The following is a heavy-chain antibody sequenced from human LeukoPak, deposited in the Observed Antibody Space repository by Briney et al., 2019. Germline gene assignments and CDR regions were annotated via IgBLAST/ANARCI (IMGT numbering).Heavy chain of an antibody. D-gene: IGHD2-15*01. J-gene: IGHJ6*02. V-gene: IGHV3-23*01. CDR1: GFTFSSYA. CDR2: ISGSGDST. CDR3: AKDVVVVPYYYYYYGMDV. Sequence: GGSLRLSCAASGFTFSSYAMSWVRQAPGKGLEWVSAISGSGDSTYYADSVKGRFTISRDNSKNTLYLQMNSLRAEDTAVYYCAKDVVVVPYYYYYYGMDVWGQGTTVTVSS.